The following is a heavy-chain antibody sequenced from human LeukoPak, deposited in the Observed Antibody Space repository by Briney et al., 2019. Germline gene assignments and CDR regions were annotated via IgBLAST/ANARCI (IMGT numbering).Heavy chain of an antibody. Sequence: ASVKVSCQASDYTLIDYDISWVRQAPGQGLEWMGWISGYNGNTNYAQKLQGRVTMTTDTSTSTVYMELSSLRSEDTAVYYCARETTSNWGFDYWGQGTLVTVSS. D-gene: IGHD7-27*01. CDR2: ISGYNGNT. CDR3: ARETTSNWGFDY. V-gene: IGHV1-18*01. J-gene: IGHJ4*02. CDR1: DYTLIDYD.